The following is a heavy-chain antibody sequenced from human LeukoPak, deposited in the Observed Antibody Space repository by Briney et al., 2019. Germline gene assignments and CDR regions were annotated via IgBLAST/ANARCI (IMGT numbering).Heavy chain of an antibody. J-gene: IGHJ4*02. Sequence: GGSLRLSCEVSGFTFSRYYMYWVRQVPGKGLVWVSRINSDGRTTTYADSVKGRFTISRDNAKTTLFLQMNSLRAEDTAVYYCAGTVGSAPDYYGSGGFAVLDYWGQGTLVTVSS. CDR2: INSDGRTT. CDR1: GFTFSRYY. CDR3: AGTVGSAPDYYGSGGFAVLDY. V-gene: IGHV3-74*01. D-gene: IGHD3-10*01.